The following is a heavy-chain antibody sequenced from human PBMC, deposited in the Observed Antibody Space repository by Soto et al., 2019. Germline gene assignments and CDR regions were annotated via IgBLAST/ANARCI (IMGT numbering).Heavy chain of an antibody. CDR1: GGSISSYY. V-gene: IGHV4-59*01. CDR3: ARDLWGYCGGDCYPLDV. D-gene: IGHD2-21*02. CDR2: MYNTGST. J-gene: IGHJ6*02. Sequence: QVRLQESGPGLVKPSETLSLTCTVSGGSISSYYWSWIRQPPGKGLEWIGYMYNTGSTIYNPSLKSRFTISVYTSKNQFSLKMNSVTAADTVVYYCARDLWGYCGGDCYPLDVWGQGTTVTVSS.